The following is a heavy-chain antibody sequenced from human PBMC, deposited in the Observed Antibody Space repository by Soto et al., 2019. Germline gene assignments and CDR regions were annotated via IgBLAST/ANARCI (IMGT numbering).Heavy chain of an antibody. D-gene: IGHD6-19*01. V-gene: IGHV6-1*01. Sequence: SQTLSLTCALSGDSVSSNTAAWNWIRSSPSRGLEWLGRTYYRSNWRHDYAVSVKSRITANPDTSKNHCSLQLNSVTPDDTAVYYCARGVARSDFDLWGQVTLVTVSS. CDR1: GDSVSSNTAA. J-gene: IGHJ4*02. CDR3: ARGVARSDFDL. CDR2: TYYRSNWRH.